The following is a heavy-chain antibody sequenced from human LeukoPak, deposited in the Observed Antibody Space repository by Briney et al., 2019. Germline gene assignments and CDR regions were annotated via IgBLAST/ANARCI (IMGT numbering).Heavy chain of an antibody. CDR3: AKPSGSGVDY. CDR1: GFVFDDYD. D-gene: IGHD1-26*01. CDR2: IRSDGYHT. V-gene: IGHV3-30*02. J-gene: IGHJ4*02. Sequence: GSLSLSCGASGFVFDDYDMHWVRPAPGKGLEWVAFIRSDGYHTYYTDSVKGRFIITRDNFKNTLYLQMNSLRLEDMAVYYCAKPSGSGVDYWGRGTRVTVSS.